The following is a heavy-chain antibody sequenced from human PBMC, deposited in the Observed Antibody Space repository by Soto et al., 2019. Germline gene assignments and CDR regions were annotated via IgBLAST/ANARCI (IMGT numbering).Heavy chain of an antibody. Sequence: GGSLRLSCAASRFTLSNYAMHWVRQAPGKGLEWVAVVSYDGTNKYYVDSVKGRFTISRDNSKNTLYLQMNSRRAEDTAVYYCARGQVTYYYDTDDPDRYGMDVWGQGTTVTVPS. CDR2: VSYDGTNK. J-gene: IGHJ6*02. D-gene: IGHD3-22*01. CDR1: RFTLSNYA. CDR3: ARGQVTYYYDTDDPDRYGMDV. V-gene: IGHV3-30-3*01.